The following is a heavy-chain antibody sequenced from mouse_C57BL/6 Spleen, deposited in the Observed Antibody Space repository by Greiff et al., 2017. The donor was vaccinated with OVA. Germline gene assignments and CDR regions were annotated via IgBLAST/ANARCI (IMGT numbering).Heavy chain of an antibody. CDR2: FYPGSGSI. Sequence: QVQLQQSGAELVKPGASVKLSCKASGYTFTEYSIHWVKQRPGQGLEWIGWFYPGSGSIKYNEKFKDKATLTADKSSSTVYMELSRLTSEDSAVYFCARHEEEERAITTVLDYWGQGTTLTVSS. V-gene: IGHV1-62-2*01. D-gene: IGHD1-1*01. CDR1: GYTFTEYS. CDR3: ARHEEEERAITTVLDY. J-gene: IGHJ2*01.